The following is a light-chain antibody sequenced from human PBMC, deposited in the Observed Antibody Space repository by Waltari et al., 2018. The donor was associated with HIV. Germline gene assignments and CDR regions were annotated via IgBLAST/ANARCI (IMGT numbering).Light chain of an antibody. CDR1: DSVSNY. Sequence: VLTQSPASLSLSLGDRATLSCRASDSVSNYLAWYQQKPGQAPRLLIYDASIRATGIPARFSGSGSRTDFTLTISSLEPEDFALYYCQQRNNWPPEVSFGQGTRLEIK. V-gene: IGKV3-11*01. CDR2: DAS. J-gene: IGKJ5*01. CDR3: QQRNNWPPEVS.